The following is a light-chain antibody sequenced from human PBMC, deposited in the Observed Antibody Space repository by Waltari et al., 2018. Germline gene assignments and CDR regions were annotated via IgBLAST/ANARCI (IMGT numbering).Light chain of an antibody. V-gene: IGLV4-69*01. CDR3: QTGGFGIWV. CDR1: SGHSSYA. CDR2: VNSDGSH. Sequence: QLMLTQSPSASASLGASVRLTCTLSSGHSSYAVAWHPQQPEKGPRYLMKVNSDGSHSKGDGIPDRFSGSSSGAERYLTISSLQSEDEADYYCQTGGFGIWVFGGGTKLTVL. J-gene: IGLJ3*02.